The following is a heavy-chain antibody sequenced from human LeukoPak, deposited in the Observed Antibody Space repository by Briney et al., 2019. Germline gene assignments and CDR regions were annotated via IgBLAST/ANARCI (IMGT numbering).Heavy chain of an antibody. D-gene: IGHD2-8*01. J-gene: IGHJ4*02. CDR1: GFTFSNYA. Sequence: PGGSLRLSCAASGFTFSNYAMHWVRQAPGKGLEWVAVKSYNGSSKYYADSVKGRFTISRDNSKNTVYLQMNSLRAEDSAVYYCASGYCTNDVCYTGGFDYWGQGTLVTVSS. V-gene: IGHV3-30-3*01. CDR3: ASGYCTNDVCYTGGFDY. CDR2: KSYNGSSK.